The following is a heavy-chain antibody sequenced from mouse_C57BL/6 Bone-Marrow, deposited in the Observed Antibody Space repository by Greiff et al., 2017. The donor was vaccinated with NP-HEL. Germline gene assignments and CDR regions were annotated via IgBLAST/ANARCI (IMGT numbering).Heavy chain of an antibody. CDR3: ASPNWVYYYAMDY. CDR2: INPNNGGT. D-gene: IGHD4-1*01. J-gene: IGHJ4*01. CDR1: GYTFTDYN. V-gene: IGHV1-22*01. Sequence: EVQLVESGPELVKPGASVKMSCKASGYTFTDYNMHWVKQSHGKSLEWIGYINPNNGGTSYNQKFKGKATLTVNKSSSTAYMELRSLTSEDSAVYYCASPNWVYYYAMDYWGQGTSVTVSS.